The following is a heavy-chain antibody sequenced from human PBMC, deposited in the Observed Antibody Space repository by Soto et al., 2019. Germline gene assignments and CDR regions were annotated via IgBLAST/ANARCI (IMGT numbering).Heavy chain of an antibody. CDR3: ARVEGYYDSSGYYYSWFDP. V-gene: IGHV1-3*01. CDR1: GYTFTSYA. D-gene: IGHD3-22*01. Sequence: ASVKVSCKASGYTFTSYAMHWVRQAPGQRLEWMGWINAGNGNTKYSQKFQGRVTITRDTSASTAYMELSSLRSEDTAVYCCARVEGYYDSSGYYYSWFDPWGQGTLVTVSS. J-gene: IGHJ5*02. CDR2: INAGNGNT.